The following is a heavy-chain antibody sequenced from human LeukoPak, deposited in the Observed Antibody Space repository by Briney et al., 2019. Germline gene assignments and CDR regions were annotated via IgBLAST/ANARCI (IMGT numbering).Heavy chain of an antibody. CDR3: AREGGKAVAGTGFYY. V-gene: IGHV6-1*01. Sequence: SQTLSLTCAISGDSVSSNSAAWNWIRQSPSRGLEWLGRTYYRSKWYKDYAVSVKSRLTINRDTSKNQLSLQLNSVTPEDTAVYYCAREGGKAVAGTGFYYWGQGTLVTVSS. CDR1: GDSVSSNSAA. CDR2: TYYRSKWYK. J-gene: IGHJ4*02. D-gene: IGHD6-19*01.